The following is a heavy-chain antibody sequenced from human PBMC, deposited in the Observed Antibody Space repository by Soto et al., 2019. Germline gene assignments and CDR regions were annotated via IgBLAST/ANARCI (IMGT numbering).Heavy chain of an antibody. J-gene: IGHJ6*02. D-gene: IGHD3-10*01. CDR3: AISFLGVVRGVHYGMDV. CDR1: GGTFSNYA. Sequence: GASVQVSFKASGGTFSNYAISWVRQAPGQGLEWMGGIIPIFGTANYAQKFQGRVTITADESTSTAYMELSSLRSEDTAVYYCAISFLGVVRGVHYGMDVWGQGTTVTVSS. CDR2: IIPIFGTA. V-gene: IGHV1-69*13.